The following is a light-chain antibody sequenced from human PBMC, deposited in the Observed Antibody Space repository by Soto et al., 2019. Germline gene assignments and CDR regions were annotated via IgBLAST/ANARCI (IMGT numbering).Light chain of an antibody. V-gene: IGLV2-23*01. Sequence: QSALTQPASVSGSPGQSITISCTGTISDVGSYDLVSWYQQHPGKAPKLMIYEGSKRPSGVSSRFSGSKSGNTASLTISGRQAEDGADYYCCSYAGSSASWVFGGGTKLTVL. CDR1: ISDVGSYDL. CDR3: CSYAGSSASWV. J-gene: IGLJ3*02. CDR2: EGS.